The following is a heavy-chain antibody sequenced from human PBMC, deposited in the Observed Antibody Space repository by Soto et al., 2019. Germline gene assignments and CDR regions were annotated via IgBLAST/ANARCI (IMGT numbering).Heavy chain of an antibody. Sequence: GGSLRLSCAASGFNVNSDYMNWVRQTPGKGLEWVASIYSGETTYYADSVRGRFTISSDESKNTLYFQLSSLRIEDTAVYYCTRDGRGLGRLSLFEYWGQGVLVTVS. CDR2: IYSGETT. V-gene: IGHV3-53*01. D-gene: IGHD2-21*02. CDR3: TRDGRGLGRLSLFEY. CDR1: GFNVNSDY. J-gene: IGHJ4*02.